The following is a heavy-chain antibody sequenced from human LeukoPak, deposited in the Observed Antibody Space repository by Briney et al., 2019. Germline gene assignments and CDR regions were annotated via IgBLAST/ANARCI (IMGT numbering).Heavy chain of an antibody. CDR3: ARRPDDYYYYYYMDV. V-gene: IGHV4-34*01. J-gene: IGHJ6*03. CDR2: INHSGST. D-gene: IGHD6-6*01. Sequence: SETLSLTCAVYGGSFSGYYWSWIRQPPGKGLEWIGEINHSGSTNYNPPLKSRVTISVDTSKNQFSLKLSSVTAADTAVYYCARRPDDYYYYYYMDVWGKGTTVTISS. CDR1: GGSFSGYY.